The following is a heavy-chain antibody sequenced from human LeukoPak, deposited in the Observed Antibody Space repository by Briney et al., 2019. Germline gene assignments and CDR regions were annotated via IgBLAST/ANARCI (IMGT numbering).Heavy chain of an antibody. V-gene: IGHV3-23*01. CDR1: GFTFSNFA. J-gene: IGHJ4*02. CDR2: ISGRGDYT. D-gene: IGHD3-22*01. CDR3: AKGSRGYYFYFDY. Sequence: GALRLSCVASGFTFSNFAMSWVRQAPGKGPEWVSGISGRGDYTYYADSVKGRFTISRDSSRNTLYLQMNSLRAEDTAVYFCAKGSRGYYFYFDYWGQGTLVTVSS.